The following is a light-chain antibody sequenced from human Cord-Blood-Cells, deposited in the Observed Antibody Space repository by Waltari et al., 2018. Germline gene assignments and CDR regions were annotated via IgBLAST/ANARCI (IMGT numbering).Light chain of an antibody. J-gene: IGKJ4*01. V-gene: IGKV1-39*01. CDR1: KSISSY. Sequence: DVQMTQSPSSLSASVGDGVTITCRASKSISSYLNWYQQKPGKAPKLLIYAASSWQSGVPLMFSGSGSGTDFTLTISRQQPEDFATYYCQQSYSTPLTFGGRTKVEIK. CDR2: AAS. CDR3: QQSYSTPLT.